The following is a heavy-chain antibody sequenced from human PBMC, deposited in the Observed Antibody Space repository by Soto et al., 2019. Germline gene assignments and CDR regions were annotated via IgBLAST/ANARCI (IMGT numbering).Heavy chain of an antibody. CDR2: IIPMFGTA. V-gene: IGHV1-69*12. Sequence: VQLVQSGAEVKKPESSVKVSCKAPGGTFSTYAISWVRQAPGQGLEWMGGIIPMFGTANYAQRFQDRVTITADESTNTVYMELSSLRSEDTAVNFCASGIQLWLRRINNSYTGWSLATPVTVSS. CDR3: ASGIQLWLRRINNSYTG. J-gene: IGHJ4*02. CDR1: GGTFSTYA. D-gene: IGHD5-18*01.